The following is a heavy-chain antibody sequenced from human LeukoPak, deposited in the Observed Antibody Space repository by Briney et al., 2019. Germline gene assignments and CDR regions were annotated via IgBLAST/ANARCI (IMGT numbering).Heavy chain of an antibody. Sequence: GGSLTLFCVASGFTLSSFAMNWVRQAPGKGLEWVSVISGRTSSTYYADSVKGRFTISRDNSKNTVYLQMNSLRADDTAVYFCAKDRESWVSSFDYWGQGTLVTVSS. CDR2: ISGRTSST. CDR3: AKDRESWVSSFDY. J-gene: IGHJ4*02. CDR1: GFTLSSFA. V-gene: IGHV3-23*01. D-gene: IGHD6-6*01.